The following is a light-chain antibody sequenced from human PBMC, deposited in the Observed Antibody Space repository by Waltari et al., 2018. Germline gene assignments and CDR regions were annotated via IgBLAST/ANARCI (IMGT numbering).Light chain of an antibody. Sequence: DIVMTQSPDSLAVSLGERATINCKSSPSVLYSSNNKNYSAWYQQKPGQPPKLLIYWASTRESGVPDRFSGSGSGTDFTLTISSLQAEDVAVYFCQQYYSTPPTWTFGQGTKVEIK. CDR2: WAS. CDR1: PSVLYSSNNKNY. V-gene: IGKV4-1*01. J-gene: IGKJ1*01. CDR3: QQYYSTPPTWT.